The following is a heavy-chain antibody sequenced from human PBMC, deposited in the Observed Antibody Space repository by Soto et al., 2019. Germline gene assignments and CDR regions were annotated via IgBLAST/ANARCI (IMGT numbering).Heavy chain of an antibody. CDR2: ISGSDGST. Sequence: LRLSCAASGFIFSSYAMSWVRQAPGKGLEWVSAISGSDGSTYYADSVKGRFTISRDNSRNTLYLQMNSLRAEDTAVYYCAKDGVAHIPLYTSGSSYDHWGQGTLVTVSS. V-gene: IGHV3-23*01. CDR1: GFIFSSYA. CDR3: AKDGVAHIPLYTSGSSYDH. J-gene: IGHJ4*02. D-gene: IGHD3-22*01.